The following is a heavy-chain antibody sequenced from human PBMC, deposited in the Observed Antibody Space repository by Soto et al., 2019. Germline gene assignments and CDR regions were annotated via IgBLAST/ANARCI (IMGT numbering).Heavy chain of an antibody. CDR3: ASAKAPVYSISWYWLDP. CDR2: IYYSGST. J-gene: IGHJ5*02. V-gene: IGHV4-59*08. Sequence: PSETLSLTCTVSGGSISSYYWSWIRQPPGKGLEWIGYIYYSGSTNYNPSLKSRVTISVDTSKNQFSLKLSSVTAADTAVYYCASAKAPVYSISWYWLDPGGQGTMETVSS. D-gene: IGHD6-13*01. CDR1: GGSISSYY.